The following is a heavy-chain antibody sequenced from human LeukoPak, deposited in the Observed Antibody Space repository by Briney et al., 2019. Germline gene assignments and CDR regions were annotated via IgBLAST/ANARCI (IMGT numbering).Heavy chain of an antibody. V-gene: IGHV4-61*02. CDR1: GGSISSGSYY. J-gene: IGHJ4*02. CDR2: IYTSGST. D-gene: IGHD4-17*01. Sequence: SQTLSLTCTVSGGSISSGSYYWSWIRQPAGKGLEWIGRIYTSGSTNYNPSLKSRVTISVDTSKNQFSLKLSSVTAADTAVYYCARASTVTTTRTFFDYWGQGTLVTVSS. CDR3: ARASTVTTTRTFFDY.